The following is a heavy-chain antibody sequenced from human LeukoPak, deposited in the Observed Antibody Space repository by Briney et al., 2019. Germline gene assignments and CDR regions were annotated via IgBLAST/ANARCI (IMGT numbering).Heavy chain of an antibody. D-gene: IGHD3-22*01. CDR3: ARDFSSYYDSTSNYGDAYFDY. V-gene: IGHV3-7*01. J-gene: IGHJ4*02. CDR2: IKQDGSEK. CDR1: GFTFSSYW. Sequence: GGSLRLSCAASGFTFSSYWMSCVRQAPGTGLEGVANIKQDGSEKYYVDSVKGRFTISRDNAKNSLYLQMNSLRAEDTAVYYCARDFSSYYDSTSNYGDAYFDYWGQGTLVTVSS.